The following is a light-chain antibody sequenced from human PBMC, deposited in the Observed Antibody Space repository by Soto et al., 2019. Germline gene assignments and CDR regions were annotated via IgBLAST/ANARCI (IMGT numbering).Light chain of an antibody. CDR2: KAS. CDR1: QNINIW. V-gene: IGKV1-5*03. J-gene: IGKJ1*01. Sequence: DLQMTQSPSTLSASVGDRVTITCRASQNINIWLAWYQQKPGKAPKLLIYKASTLESGVPSRFSGSGSGTEFTLTINSLQPDDSATYYCQQYNGLPTWTFGQGTKVEMK. CDR3: QQYNGLPTWT.